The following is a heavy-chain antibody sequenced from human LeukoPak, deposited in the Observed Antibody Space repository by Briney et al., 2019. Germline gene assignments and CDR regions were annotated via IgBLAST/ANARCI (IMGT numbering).Heavy chain of an antibody. CDR1: GYTFTGYY. Sequence: ASVKVSCKASGYTFTGYYMHWVRQAPGQGLEWMGWINPNSGGTNHAQKFQGWVTMTRDTSISTAYMELSRLRSDDTAVYYCARERRDSSGWYRSYYYYYGMDVWGQGTTVTVSS. CDR3: ARERRDSSGWYRSYYYYYGMDV. V-gene: IGHV1-2*04. J-gene: IGHJ6*02. CDR2: INPNSGGT. D-gene: IGHD6-19*01.